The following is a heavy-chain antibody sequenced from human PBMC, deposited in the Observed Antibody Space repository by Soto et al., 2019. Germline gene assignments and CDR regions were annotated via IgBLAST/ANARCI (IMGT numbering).Heavy chain of an antibody. D-gene: IGHD6-13*01. Sequence: GASVKVSCKASGYTFTGYYMHWVRQAPGQGLEWMGWINPNSGGTNYAQKFQGWVTMTRDTSISTAYMELSRLRSDDTAAYYCARGAAVNYYYYYYMDVWGKGTTVTVSS. V-gene: IGHV1-2*04. J-gene: IGHJ6*03. CDR3: ARGAAVNYYYYYYMDV. CDR1: GYTFTGYY. CDR2: INPNSGGT.